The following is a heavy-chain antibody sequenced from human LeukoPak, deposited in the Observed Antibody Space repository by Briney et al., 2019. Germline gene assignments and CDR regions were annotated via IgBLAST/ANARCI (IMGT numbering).Heavy chain of an antibody. CDR3: ARGEWGNYYYGMDV. CDR1: GYTFTSYA. J-gene: IGHJ6*02. V-gene: IGHV1-3*01. CDR2: INAGNGNT. D-gene: IGHD7-27*01. Sequence: GASVKFSCKASGYTFTSYAMHWVRQAPGQRLEWMGWINAGNGNTKYSQKFQGRVTITRDTSASTAYMELSSLRSEDTAVYYCARGEWGNYYYGMDVWGQGTTVTVSS.